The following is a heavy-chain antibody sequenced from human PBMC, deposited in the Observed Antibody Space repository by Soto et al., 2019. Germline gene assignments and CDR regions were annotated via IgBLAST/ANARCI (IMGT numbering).Heavy chain of an antibody. D-gene: IGHD4-17*01. J-gene: IGHJ4*02. Sequence: SETLSLTCTVSGGSISSGGYYWSWIRQHSGKGLEWIWYIYYSGSTYYNPSLKIRVTISVDTSKNQFSLKLSSVTAADTAVYYCASQSYGEIDYWGQGTLVTSPQ. CDR1: GGSISSGGYY. CDR3: ASQSYGEIDY. CDR2: IYYSGST. V-gene: IGHV4-31*03.